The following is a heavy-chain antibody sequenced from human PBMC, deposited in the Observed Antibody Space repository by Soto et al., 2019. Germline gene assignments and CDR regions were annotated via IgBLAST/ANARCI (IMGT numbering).Heavy chain of an antibody. Sequence: FIGDYWSWIRQPPGKGLEWIGEINHSGGTNYNPSLKSRVTISVDTSKNQFSLKLSSVTAADTAVYYCARSDGRYWGQGTLVTVSS. V-gene: IGHV4-34*13. CDR1: FIGDY. CDR2: INHSGGT. J-gene: IGHJ4*02. CDR3: ARSDGRY.